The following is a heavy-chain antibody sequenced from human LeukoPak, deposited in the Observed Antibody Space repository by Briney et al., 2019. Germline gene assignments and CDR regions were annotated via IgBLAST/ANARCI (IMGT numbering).Heavy chain of an antibody. Sequence: PSECLFLACDLSGGSINSYYWRWVRQPPGRVLEWVDYLFYTGDTNYNPSLKSRVTISLDTSKNHSSLKLTSVTAADTAVYYCAKLGGSPPLSAFDIWGQGTMVTVSS. CDR3: AKLGGSPPLSAFDI. CDR2: LFYTGDT. D-gene: IGHD1-26*01. V-gene: IGHV4-59*01. CDR1: GGSINSYY. J-gene: IGHJ3*02.